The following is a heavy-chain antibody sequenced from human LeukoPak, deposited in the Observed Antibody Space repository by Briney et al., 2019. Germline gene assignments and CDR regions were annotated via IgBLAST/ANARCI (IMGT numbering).Heavy chain of an antibody. CDR2: IKSKTDGGTT. V-gene: IGHV3-15*01. CDR1: GFIFKNAW. Sequence: PGGSLRLSCAASGFIFKNAWMSWVRQAPEKGLEWAGRIKSKTDGGTTDYAAPVKGRFSISRDDSKNTLYLQMNSLKTEDTAVYYCTTLYGDLYFDYWGQGTLVTVSS. D-gene: IGHD4-17*01. J-gene: IGHJ4*02. CDR3: TTLYGDLYFDY.